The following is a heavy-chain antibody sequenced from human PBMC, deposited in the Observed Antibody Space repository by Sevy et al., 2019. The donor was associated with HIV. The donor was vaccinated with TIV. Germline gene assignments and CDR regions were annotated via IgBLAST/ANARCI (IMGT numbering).Heavy chain of an antibody. CDR3: ARDTAMGYFHY. CDR1: GFTVSSNY. J-gene: IGHJ4*02. CDR2: IYSGGST. Sequence: GGSLRLSCAASGFTVSSNYMSWVRQAPGKGLEWVSVIYSGGSTYYADSVKGRFTISRDNSKNTLYLQMNSLRAEDTAVYYCARDTAMGYFHYWGQGTLVTVSS. D-gene: IGHD5-18*01. V-gene: IGHV3-53*01.